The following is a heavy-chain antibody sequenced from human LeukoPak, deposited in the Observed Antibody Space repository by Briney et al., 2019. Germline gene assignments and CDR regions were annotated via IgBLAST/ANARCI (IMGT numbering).Heavy chain of an antibody. J-gene: IGHJ5*02. Sequence: SETLSLTCAVYGGSFSGYYWSWIRQPPGKGLEWIGEINHSGSTNYNPSLKSRVTMSVDTSKNQFSLKLSSVTAADTAVYYCARDSLVVAAAGYNWFDPWGQGTLVTVSS. CDR3: ARDSLVVAAAGYNWFDP. D-gene: IGHD6-13*01. V-gene: IGHV4-34*01. CDR2: INHSGST. CDR1: GGSFSGYY.